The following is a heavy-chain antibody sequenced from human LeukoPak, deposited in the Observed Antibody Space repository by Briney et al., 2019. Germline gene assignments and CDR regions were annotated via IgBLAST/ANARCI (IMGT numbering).Heavy chain of an antibody. J-gene: IGHJ4*02. CDR1: GGSISSYY. CDR2: IYYSGST. Sequence: SETLSLTCTVSGGSISSYYWSWIRQPPGEGLEWIGYIYYSGSTNYNPSLKSRVTISVDTSKNQFSLKLSSVTAADTAVYYCATASWGDYGYFDYWGQGTLVTVSS. CDR3: ATASWGDYGYFDY. V-gene: IGHV4-59*01. D-gene: IGHD4-17*01.